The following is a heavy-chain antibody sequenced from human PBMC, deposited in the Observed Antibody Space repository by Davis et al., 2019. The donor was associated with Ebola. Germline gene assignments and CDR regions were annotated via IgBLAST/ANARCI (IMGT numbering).Heavy chain of an antibody. D-gene: IGHD2/OR15-2a*01. CDR3: VKDSSNIWFDI. CDR2: INTDGTYI. Sequence: HTGGSLRLSCAASGFTFSTYWMHWVRRAPGKGLLWVSRINTDGTYIHYADSVKGRFAISRDNSRGTLYLQMNSLRVEDSAIYYCVKDSSNIWFDIWGQGTLVTVSS. V-gene: IGHV3-74*01. J-gene: IGHJ3*02. CDR1: GFTFSTYW.